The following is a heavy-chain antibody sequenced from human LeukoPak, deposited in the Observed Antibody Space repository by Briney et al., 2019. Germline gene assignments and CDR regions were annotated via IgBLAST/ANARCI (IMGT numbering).Heavy chain of an antibody. CDR1: GFTFSNYG. Sequence: PGGSLRPSCAASGFTFSNYGMSWVRQAPGKGLEWVSSISGSGGSTYYADSVKGRFTISRDNSKNTLYLQMNSLGAEDTAVYYCARGREIPFGHYCYYGMDVWGQGTTVTVSS. V-gene: IGHV3-23*01. CDR2: ISGSGGST. CDR3: ARGREIPFGHYCYYGMDV. D-gene: IGHD3-16*01. J-gene: IGHJ6*02.